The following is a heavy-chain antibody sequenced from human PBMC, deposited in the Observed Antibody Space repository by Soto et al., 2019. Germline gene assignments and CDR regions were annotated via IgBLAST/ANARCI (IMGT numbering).Heavy chain of an antibody. D-gene: IGHD2-15*01. CDR2: ISGSGGST. V-gene: IGHV3-23*01. Sequence: GGSLRLSCAASGFTFSSYAMSWVRQAPGKGLEWVSAISGSGGSTYYADSVKGRFTISRDNSKNTLYLQMNSLRAEDTAVYYCAKAGPRIYCSGGSCYSSWFDPWGQGTLVTVSS. CDR3: AKAGPRIYCSGGSCYSSWFDP. CDR1: GFTFSSYA. J-gene: IGHJ5*02.